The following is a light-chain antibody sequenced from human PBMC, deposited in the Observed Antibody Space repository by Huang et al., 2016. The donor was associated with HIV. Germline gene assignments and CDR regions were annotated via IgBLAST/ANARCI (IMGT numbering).Light chain of an antibody. CDR1: RSIGTN. V-gene: IGKV3-15*01. CDR3: QHYSDWPPLS. Sequence: ITLTQSPVTLSLSPGEGATLSCRASRSIGTNLAWYQQGPGQAPRLLVYGASTRATGVPVRFSGSGSGTQFNLTLSSLQSEDFATYCCQHYSDWPPLSFGGGTKVDI. CDR2: GAS. J-gene: IGKJ4*01.